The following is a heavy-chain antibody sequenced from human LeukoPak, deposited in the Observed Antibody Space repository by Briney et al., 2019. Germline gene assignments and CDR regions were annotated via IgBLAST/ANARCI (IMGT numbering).Heavy chain of an antibody. J-gene: IGHJ6*03. Sequence: GGSLRLSCEAVGLSFGRHGIHWVRQAPGKGLGWVSFMRYDGSNKYYADSVQGRFTISRDFSKNTVDLYLNSVTTEDTAVYYCAKDHVEGSWGDYFYYYMDVWGKGTTVTVSS. CDR3: AKDHVEGSWGDYFYYYMDV. D-gene: IGHD3-10*01. CDR2: MRYDGSNK. CDR1: GLSFGRHG. V-gene: IGHV3-30*02.